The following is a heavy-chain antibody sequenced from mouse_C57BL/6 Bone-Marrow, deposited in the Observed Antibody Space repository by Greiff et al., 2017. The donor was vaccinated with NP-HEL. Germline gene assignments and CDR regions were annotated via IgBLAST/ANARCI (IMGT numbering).Heavy chain of an antibody. CDR2: IDPENGDT. CDR3: TTFDYDPTWFAY. CDR1: GFNITDDY. V-gene: IGHV14-4*01. Sequence: EVQLQQSGAELVRPGASVKLSCTASGFNITDDYMHWVKQRPEQGLEWIGWIDPENGDTESASKFQGKATITADTSSNTAYLQLSSLTSEDTAVYYCTTFDYDPTWFAYWGQGTLVTVSA. D-gene: IGHD2-4*01. J-gene: IGHJ3*01.